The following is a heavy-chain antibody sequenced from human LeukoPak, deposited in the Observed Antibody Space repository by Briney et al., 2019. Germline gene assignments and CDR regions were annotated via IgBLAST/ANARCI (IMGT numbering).Heavy chain of an antibody. CDR3: ARERGYSYGYSDY. CDR2: ISSSGGYM. J-gene: IGHJ4*02. Sequence: GGSLRLSCAASGFTFSSYNMNWVRQAPGKGLEWVSSISSSGGYMYYGNSVKGRFTISRDNAKNSLYLQMNSLRAEDTAAYYCARERGYSYGYSDYWGQGTLVTVSS. D-gene: IGHD5-18*01. CDR1: GFTFSSYN. V-gene: IGHV3-21*01.